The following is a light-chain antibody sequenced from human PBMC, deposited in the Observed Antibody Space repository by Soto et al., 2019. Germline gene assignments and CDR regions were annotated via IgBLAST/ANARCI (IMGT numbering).Light chain of an antibody. CDR1: SSAVGDYNY. CDR3: SSYTSSSTYV. Sequence: QSALTQPASVSGSPGQSITISCTGASSAVGDYNYVSWYQHHPGKAPKLLIYEVNNRPSGVSDRFSGSKSGNVASLTISWLQAEDEADYYCSSYTSSSTYVFGTGTKVTVL. V-gene: IGLV2-14*01. J-gene: IGLJ1*01. CDR2: EVN.